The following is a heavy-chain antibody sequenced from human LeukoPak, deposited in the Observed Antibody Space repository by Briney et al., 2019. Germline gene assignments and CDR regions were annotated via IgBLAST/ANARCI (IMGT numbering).Heavy chain of an antibody. CDR3: AREGSPAARPFDY. D-gene: IGHD6-6*01. V-gene: IGHV4-59*12. Sequence: SETLSLTCTVSGGSISSYYWSWIRQPPGKGLEWIGYIYYSGSTNYNPSLKSRVTISVDTSKNQFSLKLSSVTAADTAVYYCAREGSPAARPFDYWGQGTLVTVSS. J-gene: IGHJ4*02. CDR2: IYYSGST. CDR1: GGSISSYY.